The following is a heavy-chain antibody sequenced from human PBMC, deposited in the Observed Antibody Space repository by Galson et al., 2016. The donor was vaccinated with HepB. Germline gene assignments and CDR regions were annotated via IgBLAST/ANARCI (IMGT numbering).Heavy chain of an antibody. CDR1: GFTSSSYW. Sequence: SLRLSCAASGFTSSSYWMNWFRQAPGKKMVWVSRINGDGSSTTYADSVKGRFTISRDNAKNTLYLQMSSLRAEDTAVYYCARGHSANSFILDYWGQGTLVTVS. D-gene: IGHD4/OR15-4a*01. J-gene: IGHJ4*02. CDR2: INGDGSST. CDR3: ARGHSANSFILDY. V-gene: IGHV3-74*01.